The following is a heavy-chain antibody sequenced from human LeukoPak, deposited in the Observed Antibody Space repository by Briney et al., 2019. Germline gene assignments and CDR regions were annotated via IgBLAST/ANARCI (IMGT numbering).Heavy chain of an antibody. D-gene: IGHD6-6*01. CDR3: ARVEYSSSNYYYYMDV. Sequence: PSGTLSLTCAVSGGSISSYYWSWIRQPAGKGLEWIGRIYTSGSTNYNPSLKSRVTMSVDTSKNQFSLKLSSVTAADTAVYYCARVEYSSSNYYYYMDVWGKGTTVTVSS. J-gene: IGHJ6*03. CDR2: IYTSGST. V-gene: IGHV4-4*07. CDR1: GGSISSYY.